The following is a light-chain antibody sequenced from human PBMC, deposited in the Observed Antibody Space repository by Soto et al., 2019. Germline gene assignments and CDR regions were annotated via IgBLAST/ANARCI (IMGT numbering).Light chain of an antibody. V-gene: IGKV3-20*01. CDR2: GAS. CDR3: QQYGSSRYT. CDR1: QSISSNS. Sequence: EIVLTQSPATLSLSPGERATLSCRASQSISSNSLAWYQQKPGQAPRLLIYGASSRATGIPDRFRGSGSGTDSTLTISRLEPEDFAVYSCQQYGSSRYTFGQGTKLEIK. J-gene: IGKJ2*01.